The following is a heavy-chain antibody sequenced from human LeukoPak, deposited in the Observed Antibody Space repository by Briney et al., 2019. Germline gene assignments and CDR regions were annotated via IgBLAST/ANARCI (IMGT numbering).Heavy chain of an antibody. D-gene: IGHD5-18*01. CDR2: INHSGST. V-gene: IGHV4-34*01. CDR1: GGSFSGYY. CDR3: ARGYSYGYFDY. Sequence: SETLSLTCAVYGGSFSGYYWSWIRQPPGKGLEWIGEINHSGSTNYNPSLKSRVTISVDTSKNQFSLKLSSVTAADTAVFYCARGYSYGYFDYWGQGTLVTVSS. J-gene: IGHJ4*02.